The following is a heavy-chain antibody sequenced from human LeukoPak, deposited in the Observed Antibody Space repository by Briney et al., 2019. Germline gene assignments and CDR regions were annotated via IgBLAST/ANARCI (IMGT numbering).Heavy chain of an antibody. CDR2: IIPIFGTA. V-gene: IGHV1-69*13. CDR1: GGTFSSYA. CDR3: ARDLIIEQLGYYYGMDV. Sequence: ASVKVSCKASGGTFSSYAISWVRQAPGQGLEWMGGIIPIFGTANYAQKFQGRVTITADESTSTAYMELSSLRSEDTAVYYCARDLIIEQLGYYYGMDVWGQGTTVTVSS. D-gene: IGHD6-6*01. J-gene: IGHJ6*02.